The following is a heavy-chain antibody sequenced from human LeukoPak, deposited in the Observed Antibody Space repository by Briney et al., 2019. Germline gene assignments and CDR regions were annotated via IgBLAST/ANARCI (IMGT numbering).Heavy chain of an antibody. Sequence: SVKVSCKASGNTFSSKAIIWVRQAPGQGLEWMGRIIPIFGTANYAQKFQGRVTITTDESTSTAYMELSRLRSEDTAVYYCARDDSSIAARRGYNWFDPWGQGTLVTVSS. V-gene: IGHV1-69*05. CDR3: ARDDSSIAARRGYNWFDP. CDR2: IIPIFGTA. J-gene: IGHJ5*02. CDR1: GNTFSSKA. D-gene: IGHD6-6*01.